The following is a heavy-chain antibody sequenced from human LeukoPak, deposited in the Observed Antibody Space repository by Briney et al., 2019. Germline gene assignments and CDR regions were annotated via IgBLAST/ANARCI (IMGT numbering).Heavy chain of an antibody. CDR3: ARDSRYDSSGHAP. V-gene: IGHV4-39*07. Sequence: SETLSLTCTVSGGSISSSSYYWGWIRQPPGKGLEWIGSAHYTGSAYYNPSLNGRVTISVETSRSQFSLKLNSVIAADTAVYYCARDSRYDSSGHAPWGQGVLVTVSS. D-gene: IGHD3-22*01. J-gene: IGHJ5*02. CDR2: AHYTGSA. CDR1: GGSISSSSYY.